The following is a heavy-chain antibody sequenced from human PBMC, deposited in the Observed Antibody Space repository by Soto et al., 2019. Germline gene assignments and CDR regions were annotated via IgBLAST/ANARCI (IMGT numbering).Heavy chain of an antibody. CDR2: INYIWGT. V-gene: IGHV4-59*08. Sequence: QVQLQESGPRLVKPSETLSLTCTVSGGSLRSYYCSWFRQPPGKGLEWVAYINYIWGTFYNPSLKSRVTISVDTSNNQCSLMLNSVTATDTAVYYCARQGFGDLHGLVDVWGQGTTVTVSS. CDR1: GGSLRSYY. J-gene: IGHJ6*02. D-gene: IGHD3-10*01. CDR3: ARQGFGDLHGLVDV.